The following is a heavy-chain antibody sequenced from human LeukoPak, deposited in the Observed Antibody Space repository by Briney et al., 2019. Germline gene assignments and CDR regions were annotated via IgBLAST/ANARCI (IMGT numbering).Heavy chain of an antibody. CDR3: ATDFSSRITGTTKFDY. J-gene: IGHJ4*02. CDR1: GYTFTSYG. D-gene: IGHD1-7*01. Sequence: SVKVSCKASGYTFTSYGISWVRQAPGQGLEWMGGIIPIFGTANYAQKFQGRVTMTEDTSTDTAYMELSSLRSEDTAVYYCATDFSSRITGTTKFDYWGQGTLVTVSS. CDR2: IIPIFGTA. V-gene: IGHV1-69*06.